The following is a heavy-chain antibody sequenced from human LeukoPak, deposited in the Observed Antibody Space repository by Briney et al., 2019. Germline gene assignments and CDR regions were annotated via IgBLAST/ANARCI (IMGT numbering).Heavy chain of an antibody. CDR3: AKDGFWNSFDP. CDR1: GFTFISYW. J-gene: IGHJ5*02. V-gene: IGHV3-74*01. D-gene: IGHD1-7*01. Sequence: GGSLRLSCAASGFTFISYWMHWVRQAPGKGLVWVSRINGDGSSTDFADSVKGRFTISRDNAKNTLYLQMNSLRAEDTAVYYCAKDGFWNSFDPWGQGTLVTVSS. CDR2: INGDGSST.